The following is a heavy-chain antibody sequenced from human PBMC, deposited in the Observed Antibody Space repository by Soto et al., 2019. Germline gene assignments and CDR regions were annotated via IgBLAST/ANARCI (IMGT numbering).Heavy chain of an antibody. CDR3: ARDRWAACSGGSCYSSFDY. V-gene: IGHV1-69*04. CDR2: IIPILGIA. D-gene: IGHD2-15*01. CDR1: GGTFSSYT. J-gene: IGHJ4*02. Sequence: SVKVSCKASGGTFSSYTISWVRQAPGQGLEWMGRIIPILGIANYAQKFQGRVTITADKSTSTAYMELSSLRSEDTAVYYCARDRWAACSGGSCYSSFDYWGQGTLVTVSS.